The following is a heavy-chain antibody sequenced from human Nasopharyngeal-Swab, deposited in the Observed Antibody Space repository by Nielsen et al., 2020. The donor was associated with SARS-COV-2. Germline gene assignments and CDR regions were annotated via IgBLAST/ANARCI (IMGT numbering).Heavy chain of an antibody. V-gene: IGHV3-48*01. CDR1: GFTFSSYS. CDR3: ANSGGSSWYFGPYIDY. CDR2: ISISSITI. D-gene: IGHD6-13*01. Sequence: GGSLRLSCAASGFTFSSYSMNWVRQAPGKGLEWISYISISSITIYYADSVKGRFTISRDNAKNSLYLQMNSLRAEDTAVYYCANSGGSSWYFGPYIDYWGQGTLVTVSS. J-gene: IGHJ4*02.